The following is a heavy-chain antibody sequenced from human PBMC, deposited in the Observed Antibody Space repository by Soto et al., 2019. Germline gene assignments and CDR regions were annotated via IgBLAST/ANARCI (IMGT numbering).Heavy chain of an antibody. CDR3: GRADGTSSSFDP. CDR1: GGSISSGDYY. CDR2: IYYSGST. J-gene: IGHJ5*02. Sequence: QVQMQESGPGLVKPSQTLSLTCTVSGGSISSGDYYWSWIRQPPGKCLEWIGYIYYSGSTYYNPALKSRVTISVDTSKNQFSRKLSSVTAADSAVYYCGRADGTSSSFDPWGQRTLVTVSS. V-gene: IGHV4-30-4*01. D-gene: IGHD2-2*01.